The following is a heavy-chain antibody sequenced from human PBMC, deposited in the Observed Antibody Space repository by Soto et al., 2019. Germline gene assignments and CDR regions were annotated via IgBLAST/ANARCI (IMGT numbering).Heavy chain of an antibody. V-gene: IGHV3-15*01. Sequence: PGGSLRLSCAASGFTFSNAWMSWVRQAPGKGLEWVGRIKSKTDGGTTDYAAPVKGRFTISRDDSKNTLYLQMSSLKTEDTAVYYCTTDMLWLIGMDVWGQGTTVTVSS. CDR2: IKSKTDGGTT. CDR3: TTDMLWLIGMDV. D-gene: IGHD5-18*01. J-gene: IGHJ6*02. CDR1: GFTFSNAW.